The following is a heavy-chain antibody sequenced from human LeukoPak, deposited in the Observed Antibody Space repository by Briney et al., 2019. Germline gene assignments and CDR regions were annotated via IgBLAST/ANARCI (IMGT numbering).Heavy chain of an antibody. Sequence: GGSLRLSCAASGFTFSSYAMSWVRQAPGKGLEWVSAISGSGGSTYYADSVKGRFTISRDNSKNTLYLQMNSLRAEDTAVYYCAKARGPTGTWIQLWFYMDVWGKGTTVTVSS. CDR3: AKARGPTGTWIQLWFYMDV. CDR1: GFTFSSYA. J-gene: IGHJ6*03. D-gene: IGHD5-18*01. V-gene: IGHV3-23*01. CDR2: ISGSGGST.